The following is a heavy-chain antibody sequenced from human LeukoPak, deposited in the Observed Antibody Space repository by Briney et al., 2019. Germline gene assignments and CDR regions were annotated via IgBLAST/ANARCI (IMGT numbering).Heavy chain of an antibody. V-gene: IGHV1-46*01. CDR1: GYTYTSYY. D-gene: IGHD3-22*01. CDR2: INPSGGST. CDR3: ARELRNYYDSSGYWDY. J-gene: IGHJ4*02. Sequence: GASVKVSCKASGYTYTSYYMHWVQQAPGQGLEWMGIINPSGGSTSYTQKFQGRVTMTRDTSTSTVYMELSSLRSEDTAVYYCARELRNYYDSSGYWDYWGQGTLVTVSS.